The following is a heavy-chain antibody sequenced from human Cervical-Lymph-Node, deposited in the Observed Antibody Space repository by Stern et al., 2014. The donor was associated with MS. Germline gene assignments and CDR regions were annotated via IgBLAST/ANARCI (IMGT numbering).Heavy chain of an antibody. J-gene: IGHJ4*02. CDR1: GFSFEDYT. Sequence: VPLVESGGVAVQPGGSLRLSCAASGFSFEDYTMHWVRQTPGKGLEWVSLIDRDGGHTFYADSVKGRFTISRDNNKNSLYLQMSSLAPDDTALYYCAKDADTTMVPLFDSWGQGTLVTVSS. D-gene: IGHD5-18*01. CDR3: AKDADTTMVPLFDS. CDR2: IDRDGGHT. V-gene: IGHV3-43*01.